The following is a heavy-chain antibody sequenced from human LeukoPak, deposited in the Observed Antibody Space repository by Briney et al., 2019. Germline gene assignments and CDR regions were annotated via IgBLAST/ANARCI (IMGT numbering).Heavy chain of an antibody. CDR3: ARDYGDYAAFDI. CDR2: IYYSGST. V-gene: IGHV4-31*03. J-gene: IGHJ3*02. CDR1: GGSISSGGYY. D-gene: IGHD4-17*01. Sequence: KASQTLSLTCTVSGGSISSGGYYWSWIRQNPGKGLEWIGYIYYSGSTYYNPSLKSRVTISVDTSKNQFSLKLSSVTAADTAVYYCARDYGDYAAFDIWGQGTMVTVSS.